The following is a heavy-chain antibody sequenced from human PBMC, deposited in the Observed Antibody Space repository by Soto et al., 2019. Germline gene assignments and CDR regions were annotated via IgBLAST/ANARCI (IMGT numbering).Heavy chain of an antibody. Sequence: QVQLVQSGAELKKTGSSVKVSCRASGDTFSSYVVNWVRQAPGRGLEWMGRIITVLGTTDYAQNFKGRVTITAEKSTKTVYMELSSLRSEDTAVYYCARRRYCGYDCYHKHYYGMYVWGQGTTVTVAS. D-gene: IGHD2-21*01. CDR2: IITVLGTT. J-gene: IGHJ6*02. CDR1: GDTFSSYV. V-gene: IGHV1-69*08. CDR3: ARRRYCGYDCYHKHYYGMYV.